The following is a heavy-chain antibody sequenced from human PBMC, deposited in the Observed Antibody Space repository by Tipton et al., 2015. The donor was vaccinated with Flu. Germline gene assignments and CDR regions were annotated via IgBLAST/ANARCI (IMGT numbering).Heavy chain of an antibody. CDR2: IYYSGST. V-gene: IGHV4-61*01. Sequence: TLSLTCTVPGGSVSSGSYYWSWIRQPPGKGLEWIGYIYYSGSTNYNPSLKSRVTISVDTSKNQFSLKLSSVTAADTAVYYCARIVAVAPHFDYWGQGTLVTVSS. CDR3: ARIVAVAPHFDY. J-gene: IGHJ4*02. D-gene: IGHD5-12*01. CDR1: GGSVSSGSYY.